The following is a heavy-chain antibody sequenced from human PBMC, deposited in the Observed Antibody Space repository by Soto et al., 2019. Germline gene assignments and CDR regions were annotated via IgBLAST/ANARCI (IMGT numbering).Heavy chain of an antibody. CDR1: GLSLSGSA. D-gene: IGHD5-18*01. Sequence: GSVRVSCSGSGLSLSGSAIHWVRQASGQGLEWLGRIRDKANTDATAYAAPVKGRFTISRDESQNVVFLQMNSLKTEHTATYSCTRAPSASYSDDSDNWCQGTQHTAFS. CDR3: TRAPSASYSDDSDN. CDR2: IRDKANTDAT. J-gene: IGHJ4*01. V-gene: IGHV3-73*01.